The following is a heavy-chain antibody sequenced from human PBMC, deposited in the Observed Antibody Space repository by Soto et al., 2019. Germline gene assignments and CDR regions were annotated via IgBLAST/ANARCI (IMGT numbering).Heavy chain of an antibody. D-gene: IGHD6-13*01. V-gene: IGHV5-51*01. J-gene: IGHJ6*02. CDR3: ARVSMGSSPHYNMDV. CDR1: GYRFTSYW. CDR2: IYPADSDT. Sequence: PGESLKISCKGSGYRFTSYWIGWVRQMPGKGLEWMGIIYPADSDTRYSPSFQGQVTISADKSISTAYLQWSSLKASDTAMYYCARVSMGSSPHYNMDVWGQGTTVTVSS.